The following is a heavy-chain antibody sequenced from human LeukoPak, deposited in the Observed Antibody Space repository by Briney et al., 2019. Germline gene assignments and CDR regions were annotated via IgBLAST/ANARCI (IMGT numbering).Heavy chain of an antibody. J-gene: IGHJ4*02. CDR2: IIPIFGTA. D-gene: IGHD2-8*01. Sequence: SVKVSCRASGGTFNNYANSWVRQAPGQGLEWMGGIIPIFGTAKYAQKFQGRVTITADESTSTAYMELSSLRSDDTAVYYCASHTQRRNDLFVGDYWGQGTLVTVSS. CDR1: GGTFNNYA. CDR3: ASHTQRRNDLFVGDY. V-gene: IGHV1-69*01.